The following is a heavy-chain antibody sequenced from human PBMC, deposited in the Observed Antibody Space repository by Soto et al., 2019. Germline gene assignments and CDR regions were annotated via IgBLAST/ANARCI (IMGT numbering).Heavy chain of an antibody. J-gene: IGHJ4*02. Sequence: PGGSLRLSCAASGFTFSTYGMHWVRQAPGKGLEWVALISYDGTNKYYGDSVKGRFTISRDNSKNTVYLQMNSLRAEDTAVYYCAKQFGTGWCYFDHWGQGTLVTLSS. D-gene: IGHD6-19*01. V-gene: IGHV3-30*18. CDR3: AKQFGTGWCYFDH. CDR1: GFTFSTYG. CDR2: ISYDGTNK.